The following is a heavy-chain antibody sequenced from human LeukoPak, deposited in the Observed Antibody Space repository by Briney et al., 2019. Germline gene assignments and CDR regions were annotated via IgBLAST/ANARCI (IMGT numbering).Heavy chain of an antibody. V-gene: IGHV4-31*03. D-gene: IGHD4-17*01. CDR3: ARGGGDYVDY. Sequence: PSETLSLTCTVSGGSISSGGYYWSWIRQHPGKGLEWIGYIYYSGSTYYNPSLKSRVTISVDTSKSQFSLKLSSVTAADTAVYYCARGGGDYVDYWGQGTLVTVSS. CDR2: IYYSGST. J-gene: IGHJ4*02. CDR1: GGSISSGGYY.